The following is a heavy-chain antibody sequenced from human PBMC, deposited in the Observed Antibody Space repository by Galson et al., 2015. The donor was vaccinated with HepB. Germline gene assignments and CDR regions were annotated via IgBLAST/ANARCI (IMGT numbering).Heavy chain of an antibody. CDR2: ISSSSSYI. V-gene: IGHV3-21*01. D-gene: IGHD6-13*01. J-gene: IGHJ6*02. CDR1: GFTFSSYS. CDR3: ARVVSSSWYTNWFDL. Sequence: SLRLSCAASGFTFSSYSMNWVRQAPGKGLEWVSSISSSSSYIYYADSVKGRFTISRDNAKNSLYLQMNSLRAEDTAVYYCARVVSSSWYTNWFDLWGQGTTVTVSS.